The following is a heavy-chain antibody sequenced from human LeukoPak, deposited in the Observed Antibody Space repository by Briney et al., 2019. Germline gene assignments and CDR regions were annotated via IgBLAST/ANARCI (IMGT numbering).Heavy chain of an antibody. CDR2: ISWNSGSI. CDR1: GFTFDDYA. Sequence: GGSLRLSCAASGFTFDDYAMHWVRQAPGKGLEWVSGISWNSGSIGYADSVKGRFTIPRDNAKNSLYLQMNSLRAEDTALYYCAKSAGIQLWQRTDYWGQGTLVTVSS. CDR3: AKSAGIQLWQRTDY. D-gene: IGHD5-18*01. V-gene: IGHV3-9*01. J-gene: IGHJ4*02.